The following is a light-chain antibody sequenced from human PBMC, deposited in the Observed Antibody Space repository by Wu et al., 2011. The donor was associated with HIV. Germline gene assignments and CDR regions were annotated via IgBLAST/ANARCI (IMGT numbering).Light chain of an antibody. J-gene: IGKJ2*01. CDR2: VNN. V-gene: IGKV3-20*01. CDR1: QSLRANY. Sequence: GDRATLSCRASQSLRANYVAWYQQKPGQAPRLLIFVNNQKGNWHPRQVHGSESGTDFTLTINRLEPEDSAVYYCHQYGSALPHTFGQGTKLEI. CDR3: HQYGSALPHT.